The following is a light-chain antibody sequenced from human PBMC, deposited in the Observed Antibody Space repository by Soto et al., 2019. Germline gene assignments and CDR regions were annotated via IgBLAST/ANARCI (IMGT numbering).Light chain of an antibody. CDR3: QQSYSTPIT. Sequence: EIVMPQAPATLSVSPGERGTLSCRASQTINNNVAWYQLKDGQVPRLLIYGASTRATDVPSRFSGSGSGADFILTISSLQSEDFATYYCQQSYSTPITFGQGTRLEIK. J-gene: IGKJ5*01. V-gene: IGKV3-15*01. CDR2: GAS. CDR1: QTINNN.